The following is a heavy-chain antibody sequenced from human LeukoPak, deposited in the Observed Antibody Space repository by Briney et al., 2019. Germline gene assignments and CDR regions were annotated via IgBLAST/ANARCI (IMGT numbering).Heavy chain of an antibody. J-gene: IGHJ4*02. CDR3: ARRRRIAVTLYYFDY. CDR2: IYYSGGT. Sequence: SETLSLTCTVSGGSISSSSYYWGWIRQPPGKGLEWIGSIYYSGGTYYNPSLKSRVTISVDTSKNQFSLKLSSVTAADTAVYYCARRRRIAVTLYYFDYWGQGTLVTVSS. CDR1: GGSISSSSYY. D-gene: IGHD6-19*01. V-gene: IGHV4-39*01.